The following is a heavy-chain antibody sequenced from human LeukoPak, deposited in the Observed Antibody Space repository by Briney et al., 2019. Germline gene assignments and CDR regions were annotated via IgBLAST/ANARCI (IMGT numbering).Heavy chain of an antibody. Sequence: PGGSLRLSCAASGFTFSSYEVNWVRQAPGKGLEWVSYISSSGSTIYYAESVKGRFTISRDNAKKSLYLQMNSLRAEDTAVYYCAGGHSSGYYPIDYWGQGTLVTVSS. D-gene: IGHD3-22*01. CDR2: ISSSGSTI. J-gene: IGHJ4*02. CDR3: AGGHSSGYYPIDY. V-gene: IGHV3-48*03. CDR1: GFTFSSYE.